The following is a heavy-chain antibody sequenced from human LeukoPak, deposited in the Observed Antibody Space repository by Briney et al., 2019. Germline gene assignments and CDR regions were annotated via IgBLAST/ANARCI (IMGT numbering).Heavy chain of an antibody. D-gene: IGHD3-10*01. Sequence: SETLSLTCAVYGGSFSGYYWSWIRQPPGKGLEWIGEINHSGSTNYNPSLKSRVTISVDTSKNQFSLKLSSVTAVDTAVYYCARGALLWFGAKMEYYFDSWGQGTPLTVSS. J-gene: IGHJ4*02. V-gene: IGHV4-34*01. CDR3: ARGALLWFGAKMEYYFDS. CDR1: GGSFSGYY. CDR2: INHSGST.